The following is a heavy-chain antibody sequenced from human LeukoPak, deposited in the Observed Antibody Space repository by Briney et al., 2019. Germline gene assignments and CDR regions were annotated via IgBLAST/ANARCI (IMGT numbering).Heavy chain of an antibody. V-gene: IGHV4-61*01. CDR1: GGSVSSGSYY. CDR3: ARLTSSSSEYFDY. J-gene: IGHJ4*02. D-gene: IGHD6-6*01. Sequence: SETLSLTCTVSGGSVSSGSYYWSWIRQPPGKGLEWIGYIYYSGSTNYNPSLKSRVTISVDTSKNQFSLKLSSVTAADTAVYYCARLTSSSSEYFDYWGQGTLVTDSS. CDR2: IYYSGST.